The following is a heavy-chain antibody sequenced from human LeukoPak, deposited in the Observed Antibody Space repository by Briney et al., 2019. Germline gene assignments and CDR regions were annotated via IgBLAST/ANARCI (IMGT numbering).Heavy chain of an antibody. CDR3: GRHLQGDAYTTGVVY. CDR1: GYTFANYW. D-gene: IGHD5-24*01. J-gene: IGHJ4*02. Sequence: PGESLKISCQASGYTFANYWIGWVRQMPGKGLEWMGIIYPDDSDTRYSPSFEGQVTISADKSISTAYLQWSSLQASDTAMYYCGRHLQGDAYTTGVVYWGPGTQVTVSS. CDR2: IYPDDSDT. V-gene: IGHV5-51*01.